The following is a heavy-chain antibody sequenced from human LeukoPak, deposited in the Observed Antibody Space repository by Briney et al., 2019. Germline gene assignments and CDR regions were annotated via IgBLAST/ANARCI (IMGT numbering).Heavy chain of an antibody. J-gene: IGHJ4*02. V-gene: IGHV3-33*06. CDR2: IWYDGSNK. CDR1: GFTFSSYG. CDR3: AKDKYGDYAYYFDY. D-gene: IGHD4-17*01. Sequence: XSCAXSGFTFSSYGXHWVRQAPGKGLXWVAVIWYDGSNKYYADSVKGRFTISRDNSKNTLYLQMNSLRAEDTAVYYCAKDKYGDYAYYFDYWGQGTLATVSS.